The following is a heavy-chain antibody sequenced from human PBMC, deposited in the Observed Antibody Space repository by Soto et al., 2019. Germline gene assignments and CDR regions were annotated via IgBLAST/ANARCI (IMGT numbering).Heavy chain of an antibody. D-gene: IGHD5-18*01. CDR3: ARGDTPMITGMDSFDI. J-gene: IGHJ3*02. V-gene: IGHV3-7*01. CDR2: IKQDGTEK. Sequence: VRQAPGKGLEWVANIKQDGTEKNYVDSVKGRFTISRDNARKSLYLQMDSLRAEDTAVYFCARGDTPMITGMDSFDIWGQGTMVTVSS.